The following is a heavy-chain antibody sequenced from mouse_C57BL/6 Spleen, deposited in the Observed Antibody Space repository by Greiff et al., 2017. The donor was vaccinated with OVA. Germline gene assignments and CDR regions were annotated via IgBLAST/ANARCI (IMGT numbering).Heavy chain of an antibody. J-gene: IGHJ4*01. D-gene: IGHD1-1*01. V-gene: IGHV2-2*01. Sequence: VQLQESGPGLVQPSQSLSITCTVSGFSLTSYGVHWVRQSPGTGLEWLGVIWSGGSTDYNAAFISRLSISKDNSKSQVFFKMNSLQADDTAIYYCARKRFYYGSSYAMDYWGQGTSVTVSS. CDR2: IWSGGST. CDR1: GFSLTSYG. CDR3: ARKRFYYGSSYAMDY.